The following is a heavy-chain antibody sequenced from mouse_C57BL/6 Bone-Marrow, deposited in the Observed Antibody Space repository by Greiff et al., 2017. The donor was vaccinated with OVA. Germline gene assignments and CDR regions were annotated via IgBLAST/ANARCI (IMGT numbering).Heavy chain of an antibody. CDR1: GYTFTSYW. CDR3: ARWGYYGTYWYFDV. CDR2: IDPSDSYT. V-gene: IGHV1-69*01. Sequence: QVQLQQPGAELVMPGASVKLSCKASGYTFTSYWMHWVKQRPGQGLEWIGEIDPSDSYTNYNQKFKGKSTLTVDKSSSTAYMQLSSLTSEDSAVYCCARWGYYGTYWYFDVWGTGTTVTVSS. J-gene: IGHJ1*03. D-gene: IGHD1-1*01.